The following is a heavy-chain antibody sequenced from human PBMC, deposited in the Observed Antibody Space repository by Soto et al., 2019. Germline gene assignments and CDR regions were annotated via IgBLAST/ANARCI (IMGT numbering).Heavy chain of an antibody. CDR2: IYYSGST. CDR1: GGSISSYY. Sequence: PSETLSLTCTVSGGSISSYYWSWIRQPPGKGLEWIGYIYYSGSTNYNPSLKSRVTISVDTSKNQFSLKLSSVTAADTAVYYCARGNGSSSWYWDYYYGMDVWGQGTTVTVSS. CDR3: ARGNGSSSWYWDYYYGMDV. D-gene: IGHD6-13*01. J-gene: IGHJ6*02. V-gene: IGHV4-59*01.